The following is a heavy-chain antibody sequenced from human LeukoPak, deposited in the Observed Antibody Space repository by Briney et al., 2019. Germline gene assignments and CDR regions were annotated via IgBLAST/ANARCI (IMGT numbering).Heavy chain of an antibody. Sequence: GGSLRLSCAASGFTFSDYYMSWIRQAPGKGLEWVSYISSSSSYTNYADSVKGRFTISRDNAKNSLYLQMNSLRAEDTAVYYCARDRERYSSSWAEYFRHWGQGTLVTVSS. CDR2: ISSSSSYT. CDR3: ARDRERYSSSWAEYFRH. CDR1: GFTFSDYY. D-gene: IGHD6-13*01. J-gene: IGHJ1*01. V-gene: IGHV3-11*06.